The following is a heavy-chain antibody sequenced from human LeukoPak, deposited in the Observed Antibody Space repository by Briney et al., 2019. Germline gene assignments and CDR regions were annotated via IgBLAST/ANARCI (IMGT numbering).Heavy chain of an antibody. CDR2: INTKGET. J-gene: IGHJ4*02. V-gene: IGHV4-4*09. D-gene: IGHD2-21*01. CDR1: GVSLSAYQ. CDR3: ATSNDAKIAPFDH. Sequence: SETLSLTCTVSGVSLSAYQWSWVRQSPEKGLEWIGCINTKGETSFNPSLKSRVTTSVDTSKSQFSLRLTSVTAADTAVYYCATSNDAKIAPFDHWGQGAPVTVSS.